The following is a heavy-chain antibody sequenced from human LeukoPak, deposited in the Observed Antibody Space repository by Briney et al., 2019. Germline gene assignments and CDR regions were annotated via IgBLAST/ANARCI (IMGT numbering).Heavy chain of an antibody. D-gene: IGHD6-19*01. Sequence: SETLSLTCTVSGYSISTGYYWDWIRQPPGKGLEWIGTFYHSGSTNYNPSLKSRVTISVDKSKNQFSLKLSSVTAADTAVYYCARVPRIAVAENWLDPWGQGTLVTVSS. CDR3: ARVPRIAVAENWLDP. V-gene: IGHV4-38-2*02. CDR1: GYSISTGYY. J-gene: IGHJ5*02. CDR2: FYHSGST.